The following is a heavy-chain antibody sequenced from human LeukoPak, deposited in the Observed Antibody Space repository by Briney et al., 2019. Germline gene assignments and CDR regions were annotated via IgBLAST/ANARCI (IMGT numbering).Heavy chain of an antibody. D-gene: IGHD5-18*01. CDR3: ATIKRGSIFGYFDF. CDR1: GGSISSHY. Sequence: SETLSLTCTVSGGSISSHYWSWIRQPPGKGLEWIAYLFDSVNTKDNPSLQSRLTLSADTSKNQFSLRLSSVTAADTAVYYCATIKRGSIFGYFDFWGQGIKVTISS. V-gene: IGHV4-59*11. J-gene: IGHJ4*02. CDR2: LFDSVNT.